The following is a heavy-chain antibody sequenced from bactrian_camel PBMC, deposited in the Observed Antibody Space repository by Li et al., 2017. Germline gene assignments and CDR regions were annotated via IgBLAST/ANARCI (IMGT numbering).Heavy chain of an antibody. CDR3: AARPGVWLGQPPLVVGAYNY. Sequence: HVQLVESGGGSVQAGGSLRLSCAASGDINAMEWGWFRQAPGKGLEWVAVINYLGGATYYADSLKGRFTFSQDNAKNTLYLQMNSLKPEDTAMYYCAARPGVWLGQPPLVVGAYNYWGQGTQVTVS. D-gene: IGHD1*01. CDR2: INYLGGAT. CDR1: GDINAMEW. J-gene: IGHJ4*01. V-gene: IGHV3S1*01.